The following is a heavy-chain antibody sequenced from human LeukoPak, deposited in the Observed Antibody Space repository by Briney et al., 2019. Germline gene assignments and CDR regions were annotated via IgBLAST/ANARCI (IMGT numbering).Heavy chain of an antibody. D-gene: IGHD2/OR15-2a*01. Sequence: GGSLRLSCAASGFTFSSYGMHWVRQAPGKGLEWVAVISYDGSNKYYADSVKGRFTISRDNSKNTLYLQMNSLRAEDTAVYYCAKPFLTEYYFDYWGQGTLVTVSS. J-gene: IGHJ4*02. CDR2: ISYDGSNK. V-gene: IGHV3-30*18. CDR1: GFTFSSYG. CDR3: AKPFLTEYYFDY.